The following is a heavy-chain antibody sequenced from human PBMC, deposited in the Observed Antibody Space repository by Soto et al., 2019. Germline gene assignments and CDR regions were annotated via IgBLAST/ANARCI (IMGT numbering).Heavy chain of an antibody. V-gene: IGHV3-11*06. D-gene: IGHD6-19*01. CDR2: ISSSSSYT. CDR1: GFTFIDYY. CDR3: AKTHSSGWYGLDY. Sequence: GGSLRLSCAASGFTFIDYYMSWIRKAPGKGLEWVSYISSSSSYTNYADSVKGRFTISRDNAKNSLYLQMNSLRAEDTAVYYCAKTHSSGWYGLDYWGQGTLVTVSS. J-gene: IGHJ4*02.